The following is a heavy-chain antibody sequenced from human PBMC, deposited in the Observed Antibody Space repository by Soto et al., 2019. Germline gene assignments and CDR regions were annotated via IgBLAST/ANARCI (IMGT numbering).Heavy chain of an antibody. CDR1: GFTFSSYA. V-gene: IGHV3-23*01. CDR3: AKDWESSGWYSYYLDY. Sequence: PGGSLRLSCAASGFTFSSYAMSWVRQAPGKGLEWVSAISGSGGSTYYADSVKGRFTISRDTSKNTLYLQMNSLRAEDTAVYYCAKDWESSGWYSYYLDYWGREPWSPPPQ. CDR2: ISGSGGST. J-gene: IGHJ4*02. D-gene: IGHD6-19*01.